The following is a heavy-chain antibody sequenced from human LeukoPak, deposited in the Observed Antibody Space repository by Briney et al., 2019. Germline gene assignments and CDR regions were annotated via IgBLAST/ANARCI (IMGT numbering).Heavy chain of an antibody. CDR2: IRYDETNT. V-gene: IGHV3-33*01. D-gene: IGHD2/OR15-2a*01. CDR1: VFSFSIYG. J-gene: IGHJ4*02. CDR3: ARDLNKGARGDY. Sequence: PGRSLRLSCAASVFSFSIYGMHCVRHAPGKGLEWVALIRYDETNTYYADALKGRYTNARDNSKNTLYLQMSSLRAEDTAVYYCARDLNKGARGDYWGQGTLVTVSS.